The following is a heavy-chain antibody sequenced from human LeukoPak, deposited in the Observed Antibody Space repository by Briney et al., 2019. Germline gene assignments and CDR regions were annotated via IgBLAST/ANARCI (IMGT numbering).Heavy chain of an antibody. J-gene: IGHJ4*02. CDR2: INSDGSST. Sequence: GGSLRLSCAASGFTFSSYWMHWVRQAPGKGLVWVSRINSDGSSTSYADSVKGRFTISRDNAKNTLYLQMNSLRAEDTAVYYCARATYYYDSSGYYGLPSALDYWGQGTLVTVSS. D-gene: IGHD3-22*01. CDR1: GFTFSSYW. V-gene: IGHV3-74*01. CDR3: ARATYYYDSSGYYGLPSALDY.